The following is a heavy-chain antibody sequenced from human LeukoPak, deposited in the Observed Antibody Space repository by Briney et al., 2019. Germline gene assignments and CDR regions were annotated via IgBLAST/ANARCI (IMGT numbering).Heavy chain of an antibody. CDR2: ISSSSSYI. V-gene: IGHV3-21*01. CDR3: ARDPYDSSGDDY. D-gene: IGHD3-22*01. CDR1: GFTFSSYS. J-gene: IGHJ4*02. Sequence: GRSLRLSCAASGFTFSSYSMNWVRQAPGKGLEWVSSISSSSSYIYYADSVKGRFTISRDNAKNSLYLQMNSLRAEDTAVYYCARDPYDSSGDDYWGQGTLVTVSS.